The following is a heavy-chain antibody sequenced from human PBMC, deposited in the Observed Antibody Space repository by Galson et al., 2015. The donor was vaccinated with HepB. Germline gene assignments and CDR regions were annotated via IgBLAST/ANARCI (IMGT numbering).Heavy chain of an antibody. CDR2: ISNNGDT. V-gene: IGHV3-53*01. D-gene: IGHD1-26*01. Sequence: SLRLSCAASGFLVRSNYMSWVRQAPGKGLEWVSIISNNGDTYYADSVKGRFTISRDNSKNTVYLQMNSLRAEDTAMYYCARGYSKSWFSGLGYWGQGTLVTVSS. J-gene: IGHJ4*02. CDR3: ARGYSKSWFSGLGY. CDR1: GFLVRSNY.